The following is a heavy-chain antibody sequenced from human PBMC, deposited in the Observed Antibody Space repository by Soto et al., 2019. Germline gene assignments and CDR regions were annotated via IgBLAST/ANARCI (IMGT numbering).Heavy chain of an antibody. CDR1: GYTFTSYG. CDR2: ISAYNGNT. J-gene: IGHJ5*02. D-gene: IGHD2-2*01. Sequence: ASVKVSCKASGYTFTSYGISWVRQAPGQGLEWMGWISAYNGNTNYAQKLQGRVTMTTDTSTSTAYMELRSLRSDDTAVYYCARGYCSSTSCYSFDPWGQGTLVTVSS. CDR3: ARGYCSSTSCYSFDP. V-gene: IGHV1-18*01.